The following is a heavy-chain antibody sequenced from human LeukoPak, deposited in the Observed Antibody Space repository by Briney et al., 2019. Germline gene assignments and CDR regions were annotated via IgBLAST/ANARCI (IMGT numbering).Heavy chain of an antibody. CDR2: IYTSGST. CDR1: GGSISSYY. J-gene: IGHJ5*02. D-gene: IGHD6-13*01. Sequence: SETLSLTCAVYGGSISSYYWSWIRQPAGKGLEWIGRIYTSGSTNYNPSLKSRVTMSVDTSKNQFSLKLSSVTAADTAVYYCARSGYSNWFDPWGQGTLVTVSS. CDR3: ARSGYSNWFDP. V-gene: IGHV4-59*10.